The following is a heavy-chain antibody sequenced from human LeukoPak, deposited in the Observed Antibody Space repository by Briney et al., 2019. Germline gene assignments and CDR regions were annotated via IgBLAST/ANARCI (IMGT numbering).Heavy chain of an antibody. Sequence: GGSLRLSCAPSGFTFSSYAMTWVRQAPGKGLKWVSFISPTGGNTYYADSVKGRFTISRDNSKNTLYLQMNSLRAEDTAVYYCAKEGKSSWTYYFDYWGQGTLVSVSS. J-gene: IGHJ4*02. D-gene: IGHD6-13*01. CDR1: GFTFSSYA. CDR3: AKEGKSSWTYYFDY. V-gene: IGHV3-23*01. CDR2: ISPTGGNT.